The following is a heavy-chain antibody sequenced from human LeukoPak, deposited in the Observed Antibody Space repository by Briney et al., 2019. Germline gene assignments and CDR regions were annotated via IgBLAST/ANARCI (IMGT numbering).Heavy chain of an antibody. Sequence: SQTLSLTCTVSGGSISSYYWSWIRQPPGKGLEWNGYIYYSGSTNYNPSLKSRVTISVDTSKNQFSLKLSSVTAADTAVYYCARGIAAAGPDYWGQGTLVTVSS. V-gene: IGHV4-59*01. CDR3: ARGIAAAGPDY. D-gene: IGHD6-13*01. CDR2: IYYSGST. J-gene: IGHJ4*02. CDR1: GGSISSYY.